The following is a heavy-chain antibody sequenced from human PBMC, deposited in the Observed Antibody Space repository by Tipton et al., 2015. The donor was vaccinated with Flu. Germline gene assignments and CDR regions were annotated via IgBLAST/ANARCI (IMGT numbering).Heavy chain of an antibody. CDR3: ATTPPGTNGYHRD. Sequence: TLSLTCTVSGGSISSNSYYWSWIRQPAGKGLEWVGRISTSGSTKYSPSLKGRVTISVDTSKNQFSLRLSSVTAADTAVYYCATTPPGTNGYHRDWGQGALVTVSS. CDR2: ISTSGST. CDR1: GGSISSNSYY. D-gene: IGHD2-8*01. J-gene: IGHJ4*02. V-gene: IGHV4-61*02.